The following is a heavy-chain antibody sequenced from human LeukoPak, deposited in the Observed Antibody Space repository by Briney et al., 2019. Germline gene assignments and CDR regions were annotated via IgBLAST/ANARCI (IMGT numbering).Heavy chain of an antibody. D-gene: IGHD6-13*01. CDR1: GFTFSSYW. CDR2: IKQDGSEK. CDR3: ARDHSSSWLWDY. Sequence: PXXSLXXXCAASGFTFSSYWMSWVRQAPGKGLEWVANIKQDGSEKYYVDSVKGRFTISRDNAKNSLYLQMNSLRAEDTAVYYCARDHSSSWLWDYWGQGTLVTVSS. J-gene: IGHJ4*02. V-gene: IGHV3-7*01.